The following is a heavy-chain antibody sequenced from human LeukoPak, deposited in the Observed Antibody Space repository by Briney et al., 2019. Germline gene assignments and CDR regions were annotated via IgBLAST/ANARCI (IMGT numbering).Heavy chain of an antibody. V-gene: IGHV3-48*01. Sequence: GGSLRLSCAASGFTFSSYSMNWVRQAPGKGLEWLSYITGGSSTTYYADSVKGRFTISRDNAKNSLDLQMNSLRAEDTAVYYCARGTGNWEFDYWGQGTLVTVSS. CDR3: ARGTGNWEFDY. J-gene: IGHJ4*02. CDR2: ITGGSSTT. CDR1: GFTFSSYS. D-gene: IGHD3-10*01.